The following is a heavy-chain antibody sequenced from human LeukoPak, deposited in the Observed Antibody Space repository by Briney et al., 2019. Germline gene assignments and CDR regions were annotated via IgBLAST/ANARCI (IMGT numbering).Heavy chain of an antibody. Sequence: ASVKVFCKASGYTFTDYYMHWVRQAPRQGLEWMGWINPNSGGTNYAQKSQGRVTMTRDTSISTADMELRSLRSDDTAVYYCARDLAFGEMVTNRGAFDIWGQGTMVTVSS. V-gene: IGHV1-2*02. CDR2: INPNSGGT. D-gene: IGHD5-24*01. CDR3: ARDLAFGEMVTNRGAFDI. CDR1: GYTFTDYY. J-gene: IGHJ3*02.